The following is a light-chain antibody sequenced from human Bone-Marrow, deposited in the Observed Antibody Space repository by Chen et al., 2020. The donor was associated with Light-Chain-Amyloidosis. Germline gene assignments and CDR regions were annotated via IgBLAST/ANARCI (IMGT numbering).Light chain of an antibody. Sequence: EIVLTQSPGTLSLSPGEGANLSCRASQTISSNYLTWYQQKFGQAPRLLIYGSSSRATGIPDRFTGSGSGTDFTLTINRLEPEDFARYYCQQYGTSPLTCGGGTKVEIK. J-gene: IGKJ4*01. CDR3: QQYGTSPLT. CDR1: QTISSNY. V-gene: IGKV3-20*01. CDR2: GSS.